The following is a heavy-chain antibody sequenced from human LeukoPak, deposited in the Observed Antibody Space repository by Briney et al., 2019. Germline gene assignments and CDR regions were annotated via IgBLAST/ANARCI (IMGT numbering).Heavy chain of an antibody. CDR2: INHSENT. J-gene: IGHJ5*02. CDR3: ARAFLYNWNDLRNWFEP. V-gene: IGHV4-34*01. CDR1: GVSFRCYF. Sequence: SETLSLTCAVYGVSFRCYFWSCIRQPPGKGLEWIGKINHSENTNHNPSLKSRVTISVDTSKTQYSLKPSSVTAADTAVYYCARAFLYNWNDLRNWFEPWGQGTLVTVSS. D-gene: IGHD1-1*01.